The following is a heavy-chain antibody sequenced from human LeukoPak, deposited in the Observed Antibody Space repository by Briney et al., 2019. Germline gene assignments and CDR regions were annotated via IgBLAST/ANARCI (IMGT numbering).Heavy chain of an antibody. V-gene: IGHV4-59*08. CDR1: GGSISSYY. J-gene: IGHJ5*01. Sequence: PSETLSLICTVSGGSISSYYWSWIRQPPGKGLEWIGYIYYSGGTNYNPSLKSRVTISVDTSKNQFSLKLSSVTAADTALYYCARSIAAPGRWFDSWGQGTLVTVSS. D-gene: IGHD6-13*01. CDR3: ARSIAAPGRWFDS. CDR2: IYYSGGT.